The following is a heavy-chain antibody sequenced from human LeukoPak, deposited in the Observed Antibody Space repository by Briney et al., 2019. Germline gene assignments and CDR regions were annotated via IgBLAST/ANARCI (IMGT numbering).Heavy chain of an antibody. CDR2: ISWNSGSI. CDR1: GFTFDDYA. D-gene: IGHD3-3*01. CDR3: AKGPGYSEIPYNWFDP. Sequence: GGSLRLSCAASGFTFDDYAMHWVRQAPGKGLEWVSGISWNSGSIGYADSVKGRFTISRDNAKNSLYLQMNSLRAEDTALYYCAKGPGYSEIPYNWFDPWGQGTLVTVSS. J-gene: IGHJ5*02. V-gene: IGHV3-9*01.